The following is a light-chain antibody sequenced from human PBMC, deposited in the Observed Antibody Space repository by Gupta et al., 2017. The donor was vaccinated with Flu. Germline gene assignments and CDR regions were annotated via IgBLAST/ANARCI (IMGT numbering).Light chain of an antibody. J-gene: IGKJ2*02. V-gene: IGKV2-30*01. CDR2: EVS. CDR3: MRGTHPWT. CDR1: QSLVYKTGITY. Sequence: DVVMSQCPLSLSVTLGEAASISCRSSQSLVYKTGITYLTWFQQRPGQAPRRLIYEVSNRDSGIPDRFSGSGSVTDFTLKISSVEAEDFGVYYCMRGTHPWTFGQGTRLEI.